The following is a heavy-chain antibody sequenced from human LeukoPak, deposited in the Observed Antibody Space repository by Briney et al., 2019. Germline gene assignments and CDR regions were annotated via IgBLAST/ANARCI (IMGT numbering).Heavy chain of an antibody. CDR3: VRENIVATRWFDP. CDR2: ISPNSGGT. Sequence: ASVKVSCKASGYTFTDYYMHWVRQAPGQGLEWMGWISPNSGGTNYAQKFQGRVTMTRDTSISTSYMDLSRLTSDDTAVYFCVRENIVATRWFDPWGQGTLVTVSS. V-gene: IGHV1-2*02. D-gene: IGHD5-12*01. J-gene: IGHJ5*02. CDR1: GYTFTDYY.